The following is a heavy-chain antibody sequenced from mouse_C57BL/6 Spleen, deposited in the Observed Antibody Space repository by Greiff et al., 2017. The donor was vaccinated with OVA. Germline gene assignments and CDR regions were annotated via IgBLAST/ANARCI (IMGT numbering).Heavy chain of an antibody. D-gene: IGHD3-2*02. CDR1: GYTFTSYW. Sequence: VQLQQPGAELVMPGASVKLSCKASGYTFTSYWMHWVKQRPGQGLEWIGEIDPSDSYTNYNQKFKGKSTLTVDKSSSTAYMQLSSLPSEDSAVYYCSRGNSSGYVSGTWFAYWGQGTLVTVSA. CDR2: IDPSDSYT. V-gene: IGHV1-69*01. J-gene: IGHJ3*01. CDR3: SRGNSSGYVSGTWFAY.